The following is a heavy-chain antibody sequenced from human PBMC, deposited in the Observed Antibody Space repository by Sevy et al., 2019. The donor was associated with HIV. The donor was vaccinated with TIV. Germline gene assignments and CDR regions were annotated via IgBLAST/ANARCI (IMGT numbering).Heavy chain of an antibody. CDR3: ARNWGRYFDWLLSNWFDP. CDR1: GYTFTSYG. D-gene: IGHD3-9*01. V-gene: IGHV1-18*04. Sequence: ASVKVSCKASGYTFTSYGISWVRQAPGQGLEWMGWISAYNGNTNYAQKLQGRVTMTTDTSTGTAYMELRGLRSDDTDVYYCARNWGRYFDWLLSNWFDPWGQGTLVTVSS. CDR2: ISAYNGNT. J-gene: IGHJ5*02.